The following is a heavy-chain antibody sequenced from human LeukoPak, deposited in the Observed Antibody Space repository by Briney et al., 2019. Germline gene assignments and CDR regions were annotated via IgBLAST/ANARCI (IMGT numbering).Heavy chain of an antibody. CDR2: IYYSGST. Sequence: SETLSLTCTVSGGSISSSSYFWSWIRQPPGKGLEWIGYIYYSGSTHYNSSLKSRVTISLDTSRNQFSLKLSSVTAADTAVYYCARQLGDRLLFDYWGQGTLVTVSS. J-gene: IGHJ4*02. CDR1: GGSISSSSYF. V-gene: IGHV4-61*01. D-gene: IGHD2-21*01. CDR3: ARQLGDRLLFDY.